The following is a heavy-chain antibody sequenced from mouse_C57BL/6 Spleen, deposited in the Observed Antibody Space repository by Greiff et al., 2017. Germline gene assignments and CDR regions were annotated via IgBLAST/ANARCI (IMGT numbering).Heavy chain of an antibody. CDR1: GYAFSSSW. D-gene: IGHD2-4*01. Sequence: VQLVESGPELVKPGASVKISCKASGYAFSSSWMNWVKQRPGKGLEWIGRIYPGDGDTNYNGKFKGKATLTADKSSSTAYMQLSSLTSEDSAVYFCARGDYYDYDGVYYAMDYWGQGTSVTVSS. CDR3: ARGDYYDYDGVYYAMDY. J-gene: IGHJ4*01. V-gene: IGHV1-82*01. CDR2: IYPGDGDT.